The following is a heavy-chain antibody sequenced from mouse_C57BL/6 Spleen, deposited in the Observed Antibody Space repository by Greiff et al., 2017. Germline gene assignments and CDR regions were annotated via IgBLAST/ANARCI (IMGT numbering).Heavy chain of an antibody. CDR3: ARRGIYYDYGGEGLYYFDY. V-gene: IGHV1-18*01. Sequence: VQLQQSGPELVKPGASVKIPCKASGYTFTDYNMDWVKQSHGKSLEWIGDINPNNGGTIYNQKFKGKATLTVDKSSSTAYMELRSLTSEDTAVYYCARRGIYYDYGGEGLYYFDYWGQGTTLTVSS. CDR1: GYTFTDYN. CDR2: INPNNGGT. J-gene: IGHJ2*01. D-gene: IGHD2-4*01.